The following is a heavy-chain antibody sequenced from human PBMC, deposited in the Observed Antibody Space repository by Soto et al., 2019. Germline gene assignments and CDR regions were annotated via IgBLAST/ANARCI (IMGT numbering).Heavy chain of an antibody. Sequence: GGSLRLSCAVSGFTFSDYAMSWVRQAPGKGLEWVSSLSGSGSSTYYADSVSGRFTISRDNLKNTVYLQMSSLRVEDTAIYYCAKGGESRSYYYAMDVWGQGTTVTVSS. J-gene: IGHJ6*02. CDR3: AKGGESRSYYYAMDV. CDR1: GFTFSDYA. CDR2: LSGSGSST. V-gene: IGHV3-23*01. D-gene: IGHD3-10*01.